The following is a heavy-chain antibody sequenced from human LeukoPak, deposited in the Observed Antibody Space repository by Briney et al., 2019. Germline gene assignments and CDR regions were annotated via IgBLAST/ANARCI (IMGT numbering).Heavy chain of an antibody. CDR1: GSIFSSYA. J-gene: IGHJ6*03. Sequence: GGSLRLSCAASGSIFSSYAMSWVRQAPGKGLEWVSYGGSGGSTYYDDSVKGRFTVSRGNSKSTLCQQKTSLTAEETAIYVCAKMRGQYYHSYYIDAWGEGSTVSVSS. CDR3: AKMRGQYYHSYYIDA. V-gene: IGHV3-23*01. CDR2: YGGSGGST.